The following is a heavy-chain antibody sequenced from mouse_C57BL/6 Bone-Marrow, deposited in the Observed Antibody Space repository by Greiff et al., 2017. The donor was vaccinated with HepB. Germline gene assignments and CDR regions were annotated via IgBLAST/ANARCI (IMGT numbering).Heavy chain of an antibody. D-gene: IGHD2-1*01. CDR3: AMIYYGNSAWFAY. CDR1: GYTFTSYG. Sequence: VKVVESGAELARPGASVKLSCKASGYTFTSYGISWVKQRTGQGLEWIGEIYPRSGNTYYNEKFKGKATLTADKSSSTAYMELRSLTSEDSAVYFCAMIYYGNSAWFAYWGQGTLVTVSA. CDR2: IYPRSGNT. V-gene: IGHV1-81*01. J-gene: IGHJ3*01.